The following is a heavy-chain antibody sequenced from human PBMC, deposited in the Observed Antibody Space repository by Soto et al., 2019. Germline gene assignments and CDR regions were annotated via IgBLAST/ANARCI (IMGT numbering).Heavy chain of an antibody. CDR1: GFTFSSYD. J-gene: IGHJ4*02. Sequence: GGSLRLSCAASGFTFSSYDMHWVRQATGKGLEWVSAIGTAGDTYYPGSVKGRFTISRENAKNSLYLQMNSLRAGDTAVYYCARVHYDSSGYYYFDYWGQGTLVTVSS. CDR3: ARVHYDSSGYYYFDY. V-gene: IGHV3-13*01. D-gene: IGHD3-22*01. CDR2: IGTAGDT.